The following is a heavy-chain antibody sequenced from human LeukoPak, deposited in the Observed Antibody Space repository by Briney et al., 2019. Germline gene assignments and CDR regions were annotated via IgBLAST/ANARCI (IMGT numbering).Heavy chain of an antibody. J-gene: IGHJ4*02. V-gene: IGHV3-7*01. CDR3: ARDGVTSSVVY. CDR2: IKQDGSRK. Sequence: SGGSLRLSCAASGFTFSRYWMSWARQAPGKGLEWVANIKQDGSRKYYVDSVKGRFTISRDNARKSLFLQMNSLRAEDTAVYYCARDGVTSSVVYWGQGTLVTVSS. CDR1: GFTFSRYW. D-gene: IGHD2-21*02.